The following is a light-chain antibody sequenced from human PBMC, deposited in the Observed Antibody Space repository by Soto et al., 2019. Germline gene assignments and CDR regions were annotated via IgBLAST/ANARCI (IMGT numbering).Light chain of an antibody. CDR3: QQYNNWPPYT. CDR2: GAS. CDR1: QSVSSN. V-gene: IGKV3-15*01. Sequence: EIVMTQSPATLSVSPGERAILSCRASQSVSSNLAWYQRKPGQAPRLLIYGASTRATGIPARFSGSGSGTEFTLTISSLQSEDFAVYYCQQYNNWPPYTFGQGTKLEIK. J-gene: IGKJ2*01.